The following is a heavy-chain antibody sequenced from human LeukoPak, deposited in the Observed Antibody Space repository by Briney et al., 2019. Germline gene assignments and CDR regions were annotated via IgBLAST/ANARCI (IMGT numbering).Heavy chain of an antibody. Sequence: SETLSLTCTVPGGSISIYYWSWIQQPAGKGLQWIGRIYTSGSTNYNPSLKSRVTISVDTSKNQFSLKLSSVTAADTAVYYCARSDYGDYGGIDYWGQGTLVTVSS. CDR1: GGSISIYY. V-gene: IGHV4-4*07. D-gene: IGHD4-17*01. CDR3: ARSDYGDYGGIDY. CDR2: IYTSGST. J-gene: IGHJ4*02.